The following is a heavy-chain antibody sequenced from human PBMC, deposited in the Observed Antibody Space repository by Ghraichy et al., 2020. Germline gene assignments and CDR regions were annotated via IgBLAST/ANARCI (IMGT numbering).Heavy chain of an antibody. V-gene: IGHV3-23*01. CDR1: GFTFSSYA. Sequence: GGSLRLSCAASGFTFSSYAMSWVRQAPGKGLEWVSAISGSGGSTYYADSVKGRFTISRDNSKNTLYLQMNSLRAEDTAVYYCAKGGPTVTARRNYFDYWGQGTLVTVSS. J-gene: IGHJ4*02. D-gene: IGHD4-17*01. CDR2: ISGSGGST. CDR3: AKGGPTVTARRNYFDY.